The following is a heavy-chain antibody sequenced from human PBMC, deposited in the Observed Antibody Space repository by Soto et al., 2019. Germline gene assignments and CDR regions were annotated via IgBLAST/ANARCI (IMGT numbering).Heavy chain of an antibody. J-gene: IGHJ4*02. Sequence: SETRSLTCSVSGGSVSKKTYYWIWIRQPPGKRLEWIGYVYYSGTTNYNPSLKSRVTISVDLSKNQFSLRLSSVTTADTALYYCARTTAVPNTLRSRYFFDYWGQGTLVTVSS. V-gene: IGHV4-61*01. D-gene: IGHD4-17*01. CDR2: VYYSGTT. CDR3: ARTTAVPNTLRSRYFFDY. CDR1: GGSVSKKTYY.